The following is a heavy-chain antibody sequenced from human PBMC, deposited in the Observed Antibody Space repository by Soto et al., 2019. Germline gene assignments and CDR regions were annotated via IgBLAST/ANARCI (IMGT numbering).Heavy chain of an antibody. Sequence: EVQLLESGGGLVQPGGSLRLSCTGSGFTFSSYAMNWVRQAPGKGLECVSTISGSGGTTYYADSVKGRFTISRDNSKNTLYLQMSSLRAEDTAVYYCAKNGRAAAMYNWCDPWGQGTLVTVSP. CDR3: AKNGRAAAMYNWCDP. D-gene: IGHD6-13*01. V-gene: IGHV3-23*01. CDR2: ISGSGGTT. CDR1: GFTFSSYA. J-gene: IGHJ5*02.